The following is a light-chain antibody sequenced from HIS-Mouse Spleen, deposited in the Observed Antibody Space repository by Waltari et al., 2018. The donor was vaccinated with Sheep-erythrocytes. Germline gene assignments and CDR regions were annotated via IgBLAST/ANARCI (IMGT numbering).Light chain of an antibody. V-gene: IGLV2-11*01. Sequence: QSVLTQPRSVSGSPGQSVTISCTGTSSDVGGYNYVSWYQQHPGKAPKLMIYDVSKRTSGLPDRFSGSKSGNTASLTISGLQAEDEADYYCCSYAGSYNHVFATGTKVTVL. CDR2: DVS. CDR1: SSDVGGYNY. J-gene: IGLJ1*01. CDR3: CSYAGSYNHV.